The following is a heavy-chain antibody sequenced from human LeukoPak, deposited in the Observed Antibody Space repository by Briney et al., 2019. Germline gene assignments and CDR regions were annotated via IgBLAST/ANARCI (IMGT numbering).Heavy chain of an antibody. CDR1: GFTFSSYA. D-gene: IGHD3-22*01. V-gene: IGHV3-30-3*01. J-gene: IGHJ6*02. CDR3: ARAEYDRSGSIYYYYGMDI. CDR2: ISYDGSNK. Sequence: PGGSLRLSCAASGFTFSSYAMSWVRQAPGKGLEWVAVISYDGSNKYNADSVKGRFTISRDNSKNTLYLQMNSLGREDTAEYYCARAEYDRSGSIYYYYGMDIWGQGTTVTVSS.